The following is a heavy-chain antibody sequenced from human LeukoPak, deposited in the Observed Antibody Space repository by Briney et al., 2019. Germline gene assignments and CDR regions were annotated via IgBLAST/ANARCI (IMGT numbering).Heavy chain of an antibody. CDR2: IYTSGST. V-gene: IGHV4-61*02. CDR3: ARQQLVPYNWFDP. J-gene: IGHJ5*02. Sequence: SETLSLTCTLSGGSVSSGTYYWSWVRQPAGKGLEWIGRIYTSGSTNYNPSLKSRVTISVDTSKNQFSLKLSSVTAADTAVYYCARQQLVPYNWFDPWGQGTLVTVSS. D-gene: IGHD6-13*01. CDR1: GGSVSSGTYY.